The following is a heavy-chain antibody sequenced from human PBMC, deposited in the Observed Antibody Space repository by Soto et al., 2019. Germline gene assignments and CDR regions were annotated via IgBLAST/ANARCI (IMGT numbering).Heavy chain of an antibody. CDR1: GGSISSGGYY. CDR2: IYHSGST. CDR3: ARTPGDTVVTPAEFDY. Sequence: QVQLQESGPGLVKPSQTLSLTCTVSGGSISSGGYYWSWIRQHPGKGLEWIGYIYHSGSTYYNPSLSRRVTISVDTFNNQLSLELISVTAADTAVYYCARTPGDTVVTPAEFDYWGPGTLVTVSS. V-gene: IGHV4-31*03. J-gene: IGHJ4*02. D-gene: IGHD2-2*01.